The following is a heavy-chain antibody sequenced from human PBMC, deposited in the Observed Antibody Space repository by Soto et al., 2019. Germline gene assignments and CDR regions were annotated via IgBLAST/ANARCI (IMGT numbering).Heavy chain of an antibody. CDR1: GFTFSSYG. D-gene: IGHD4-4*01. V-gene: IGHV3-33*01. Sequence: PGGSLRLSCAASGFTFSSYGMHWVRQAPGKGLEWVAVIWYDGSNKYYSDSVKGRFTISRDNSKNTLYLQMNSLRAEDTAVYYCARGSGSNYFFFVPHHNYGMDVWGQGTTVTVYS. CDR2: IWYDGSNK. CDR3: ARGSGSNYFFFVPHHNYGMDV. J-gene: IGHJ6*02.